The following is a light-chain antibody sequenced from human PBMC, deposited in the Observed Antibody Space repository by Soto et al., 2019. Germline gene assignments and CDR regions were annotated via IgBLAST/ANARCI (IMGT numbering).Light chain of an antibody. CDR2: DVS. CDR3: TSFTSSSTFV. J-gene: IGLJ1*01. V-gene: IGLV2-14*03. Sequence: QSALTQPASVSGSPGQSITISCTGTSSDVGGYNYVSWYQQHPGKVPKDIIPDVSDRPSGVSNRFSGSKSGNTASLTISGLQAEDEAEYYCTSFTSSSTFVFGTGTKVTVL. CDR1: SSDVGGYNY.